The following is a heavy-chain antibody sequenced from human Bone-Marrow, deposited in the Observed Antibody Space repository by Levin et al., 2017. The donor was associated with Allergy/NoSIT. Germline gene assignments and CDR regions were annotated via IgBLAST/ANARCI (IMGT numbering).Heavy chain of an antibody. J-gene: IGHJ5*02. CDR3: ARDRFAGDGSGSYYPNWFDP. CDR2: ISTTGSFM. CDR1: GFTFRNFH. D-gene: IGHD3-10*01. Sequence: GGSLRLSCAASGFTFRNFHMNWVRQAPGKGLEWVSSISTTGSFMYYADSLKGRFTISRDNAKNSLFLQMNSLRAEDTAVYYCARDRFAGDGSGSYYPNWFDPWGQGTLVTVSS. V-gene: IGHV3-21*01.